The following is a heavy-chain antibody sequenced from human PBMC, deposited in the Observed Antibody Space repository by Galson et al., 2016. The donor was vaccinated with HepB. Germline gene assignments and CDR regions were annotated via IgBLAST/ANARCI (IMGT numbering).Heavy chain of an antibody. Sequence: SLRLSCATSGFNFSDYYMTWIRQAPGKGLEWVSYISSAGSHTKYADSVKGQFTISRDNAKSTLSLHINSLRAEDSAVSFCAREGMIWFSQSSPAPFYFDSWGQGTPVTVSS. CDR1: GFNFSDYY. J-gene: IGHJ4*02. V-gene: IGHV3-11*06. CDR2: ISSAGSHT. CDR3: AREGMIWFSQSSPAPFYFDS. D-gene: IGHD3-10*01.